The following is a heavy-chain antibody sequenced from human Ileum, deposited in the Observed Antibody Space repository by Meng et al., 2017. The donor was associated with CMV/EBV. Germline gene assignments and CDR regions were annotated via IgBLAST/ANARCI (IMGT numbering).Heavy chain of an antibody. Sequence: GESLKISCAASGFTFRTFWMSWVRQSPGKGLEWLASRKGDGTKTYYVGSVEGRFTISRDNAKNSLYLQMSSLGAEDTAVYYCERDTDYGLLTSPQGGGDFWGQGTLVTVSS. J-gene: IGHJ4*02. CDR3: ERDTDYGLLTSPQGGGDF. D-gene: IGHD3-9*01. CDR1: GFTFRTFW. CDR2: RKGDGTKT. V-gene: IGHV3-7*01.